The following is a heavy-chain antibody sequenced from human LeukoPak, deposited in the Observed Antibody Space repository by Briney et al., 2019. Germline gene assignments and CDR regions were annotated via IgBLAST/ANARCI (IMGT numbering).Heavy chain of an antibody. CDR3: ARDPSYSENLDY. V-gene: IGHV3-74*01. CDR2: INIDGSST. J-gene: IGHJ4*02. D-gene: IGHD1-26*01. Sequence: GGSLRLSCAVSGFTFSNYWMHWVRQAPGKGLVWVSRINIDGSSTSYADSVKGRLTVSRDNAKSTLYLQMNSLRAEDTAVYYCARDPSYSENLDYWGQGTLVTVSS. CDR1: GFTFSNYW.